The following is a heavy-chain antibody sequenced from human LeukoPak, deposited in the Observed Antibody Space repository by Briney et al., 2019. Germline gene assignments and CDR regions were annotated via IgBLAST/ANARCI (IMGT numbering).Heavy chain of an antibody. CDR2: ISRRSRHV. Sequence: GVSLRLSCAASGFTFSNYWMHWVRQAPGKGLVWVSSISRRSRHVYYAGSVKGRFTISRDNAKNSLYLQMNSLRAEDMAVYFCVRDLMGSGSTTAYLHHWGQGTLVTVSS. D-gene: IGHD1-1*01. CDR3: VRDLMGSGSTTAYLHH. J-gene: IGHJ1*01. V-gene: IGHV3-21*01. CDR1: GFTFSNYW.